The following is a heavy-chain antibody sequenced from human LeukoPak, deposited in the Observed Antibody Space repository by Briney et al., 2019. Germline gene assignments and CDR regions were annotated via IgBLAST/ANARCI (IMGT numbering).Heavy chain of an antibody. CDR1: GYTFTGYY. D-gene: IGHD2-2*01. CDR2: INPNSGDT. J-gene: IGHJ4*02. CDR3: ARGPPIVVPAAPFDY. V-gene: IGHV1-2*02. Sequence: ASVKVSCKASGYTFTGYYMHWVRQAPGQGLEWMGWINPNSGDTNYAQKFQGRVTMTRDTSISTAYMELSRLRSDDTAVYYCARGPPIVVPAAPFDYWGQGTLVTVSS.